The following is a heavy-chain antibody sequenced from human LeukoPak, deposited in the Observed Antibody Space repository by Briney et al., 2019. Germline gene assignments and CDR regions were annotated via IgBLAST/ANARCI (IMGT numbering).Heavy chain of an antibody. CDR1: GFTFSSYS. CDR2: ISSSSNYI. Sequence: GGSLRLSCAASGFTFSSYSMNWVRQAPGKGLEWVSSISSSSNYIYYADSVKGRFTISRDNAKNSLYLQMNSLRAEDTAVYYCAKDHRYYDSWSGYYTTDYWGQGTLVTVSS. CDR3: AKDHRYYDSWSGYYTTDY. D-gene: IGHD3-3*01. V-gene: IGHV3-21*04. J-gene: IGHJ4*02.